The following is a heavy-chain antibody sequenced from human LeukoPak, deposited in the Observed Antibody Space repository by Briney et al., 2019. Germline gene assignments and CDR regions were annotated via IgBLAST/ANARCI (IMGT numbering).Heavy chain of an antibody. D-gene: IGHD1-26*01. Sequence: SETLSLTCTVSGGSISSYYWSWIRQPPGKGLEWIGYIYYSGSTNYNPSLKSRVTISVDTSKNQFSLKLSSVTAADTTVYYCARGLGRGNYYVGFDYWGQGTLVTVSS. CDR2: IYYSGST. J-gene: IGHJ4*02. CDR1: GGSISSYY. CDR3: ARGLGRGNYYVGFDY. V-gene: IGHV4-59*01.